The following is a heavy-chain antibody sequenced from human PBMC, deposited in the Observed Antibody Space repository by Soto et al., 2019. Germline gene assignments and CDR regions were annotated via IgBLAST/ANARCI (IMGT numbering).Heavy chain of an antibody. CDR1: GYTFTSYD. J-gene: IGHJ6*02. CDR3: ARGGYSYGYYYYYGMDV. CDR2: MNPNSGNT. V-gene: IGHV1-8*01. Sequence: QVQLVQSGAGVKKPGASVKVSCKASGYTFTSYDINWVRQATGQGLEWMGWMNPNSGNTGYAQKFQGRVTMTRNTSISTAYMELSSLRSEDTAVYYCARGGYSYGYYYYYGMDVWGQGTTVTVSS. D-gene: IGHD5-18*01.